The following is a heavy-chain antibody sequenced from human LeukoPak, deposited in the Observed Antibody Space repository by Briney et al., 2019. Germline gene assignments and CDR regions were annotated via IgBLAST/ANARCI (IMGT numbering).Heavy chain of an antibody. CDR3: ARRTYWGYYFDY. CDR1: GYSFTSYW. D-gene: IGHD3-10*01. Sequence: GESLKISCKGSGYSFTSYWIAWVRQMPGKGLEWMGIIYPGDSHTKNSPSFEGQVTISADKSISTAYLQWSGLKDSDTAIYYCARRTYWGYYFDYWGQGTLVTVSS. J-gene: IGHJ4*02. CDR2: IYPGDSHT. V-gene: IGHV5-51*01.